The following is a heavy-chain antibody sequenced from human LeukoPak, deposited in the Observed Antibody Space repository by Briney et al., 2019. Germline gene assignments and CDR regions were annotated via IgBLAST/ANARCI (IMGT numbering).Heavy chain of an antibody. D-gene: IGHD6-25*01. V-gene: IGHV3-73*01. CDR3: THPAYYYNVDV. J-gene: IGHJ6*04. CDR2: IKTKADNYAT. Sequence: GGSLKLSCSASGLTFSVSAIHWVRQASGKGLEWVGRIKTKADNYATAYAASVKGRFTISRDDSTNTAYLQMNSLKTEDTAVYYCTHPAYYYNVDVWGKGTAVTVSS. CDR1: GLTFSVSA.